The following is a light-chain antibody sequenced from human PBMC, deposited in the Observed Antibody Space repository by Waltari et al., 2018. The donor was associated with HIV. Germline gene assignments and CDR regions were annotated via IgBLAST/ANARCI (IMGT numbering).Light chain of an antibody. V-gene: IGLV1-40*01. CDR3: QSYDSSLSGSEV. Sequence: QSVLTQPPSVSGAPGQRVTISCTGSSSNIGAGYDVHWYQQLPGTAPKLLLYGNSTRPSGVPDRFSGSKSGTSASLAITGLQAEDEADYYCQSYDSSLSGSEVFGTGTKVTVL. J-gene: IGLJ1*01. CDR1: SSNIGAGYD. CDR2: GNS.